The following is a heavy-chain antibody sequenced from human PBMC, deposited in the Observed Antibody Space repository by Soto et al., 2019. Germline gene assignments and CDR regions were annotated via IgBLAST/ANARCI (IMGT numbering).Heavy chain of an antibody. D-gene: IGHD5-18*01. CDR2: IKSKMDGGTT. Sequence: EVHLVESGGGFIKPGGSLRLSCAASGFSFVNAWMNWVRQAPGQGLEWVGRIKSKMDGGTTDYAAPVKGRFTISRDNSTNTLYLKMKSLKPDAAAGYYCPTVLSYGYFSPHWGQGPLVAVS. J-gene: IGHJ1*01. CDR3: PTVLSYGYFSPH. V-gene: IGHV3-15*07. CDR1: GFSFVNAW.